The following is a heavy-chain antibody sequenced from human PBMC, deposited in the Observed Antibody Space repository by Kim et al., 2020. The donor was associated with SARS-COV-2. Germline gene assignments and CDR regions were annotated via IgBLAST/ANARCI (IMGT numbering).Heavy chain of an antibody. Sequence: ASVKVSCKTSGYTFTDFAVHWVRQAPGQGLEFMGWINAANGNTKLSQQLQGRVTITRDTSASTAYMDLSRPRSEDTALYYCARGGRYGDYGAYWGQGTLVTVSS. D-gene: IGHD4-17*01. CDR3: ARGGRYGDYGAY. CDR2: INAANGNT. CDR1: GYTFTDFA. V-gene: IGHV1-3*01. J-gene: IGHJ4*02.